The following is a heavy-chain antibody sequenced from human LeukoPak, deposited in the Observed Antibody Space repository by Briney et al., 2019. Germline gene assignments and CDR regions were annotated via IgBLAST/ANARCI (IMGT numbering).Heavy chain of an antibody. CDR2: INPNSGGT. D-gene: IGHD2-2*01. CDR1: GYTFTGYY. Sequence: ASVKVSCKASGYTFTGYYMHWVRQAPGQGLEWMGWINPNSGGTNYAQKFQGRVTMTRDTSISTAYMELGRLRSDDTAVYYCARDEGGDIVVVPAADTVNNWFDPWGQGTLVTVSS. V-gene: IGHV1-2*02. CDR3: ARDEGGDIVVVPAADTVNNWFDP. J-gene: IGHJ5*02.